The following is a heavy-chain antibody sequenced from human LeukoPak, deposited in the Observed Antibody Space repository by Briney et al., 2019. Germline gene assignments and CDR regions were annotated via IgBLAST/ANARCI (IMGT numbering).Heavy chain of an antibody. CDR3: ARDRLVRGVVEPDY. CDR1: GFTFSSYW. J-gene: IGHJ4*02. Sequence: GGSLRLSCAASGFTFSSYWMHWVRQAPGKGLVWVSRINSDGSSTSYADSVEGRFTISRDNAKNTLYLQMNSLRAEDTAVYYCARDRLVRGVVEPDYWGQGTLVTVSS. CDR2: INSDGSST. V-gene: IGHV3-74*01. D-gene: IGHD3-10*01.